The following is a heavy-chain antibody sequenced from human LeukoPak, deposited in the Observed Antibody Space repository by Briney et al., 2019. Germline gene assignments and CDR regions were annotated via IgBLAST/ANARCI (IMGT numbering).Heavy chain of an antibody. CDR3: ATHPGDSWFGYLQL. CDR2: IKQEGSDK. J-gene: IGHJ4*02. CDR1: GFTLSRYW. D-gene: IGHD3-10*01. V-gene: IGHV3-7*01. Sequence: PGGSLRLSCAASGFTLSRYWMSWVRQAPGKGLEWVAHIKQEGSDKYYVDSVEGRFTVSRDNAKNSLYLQMNSLRAEDTAVYYCATHPGDSWFGYLQLWGQGTLVTVSS.